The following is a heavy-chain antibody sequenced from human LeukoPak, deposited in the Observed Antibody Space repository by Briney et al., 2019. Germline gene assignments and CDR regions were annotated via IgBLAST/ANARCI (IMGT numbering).Heavy chain of an antibody. J-gene: IGHJ4*02. CDR2: IYYTGST. CDR1: GXSISSYF. Sequence: SETLSLTCTVSGXSISSYFWSWIRQPPGKGLEWIGYIYYTGSTNYSPSLKSRVTISIDTSKNQFSLKLSSVTAADTAVYYCARRLYGDYYFDYWGQGILVTVSS. D-gene: IGHD4-17*01. CDR3: ARRLYGDYYFDY. V-gene: IGHV4-59*08.